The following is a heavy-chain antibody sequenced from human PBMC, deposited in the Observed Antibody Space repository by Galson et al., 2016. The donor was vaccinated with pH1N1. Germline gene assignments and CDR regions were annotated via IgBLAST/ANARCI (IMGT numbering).Heavy chain of an antibody. CDR3: ARVKFTTVESWVDP. Sequence: SVKVSCKASGGTFRNYAVTWVRQAPGQGLEWMAGITPLSSKTNYAQKFQGRVTVTTDESTTTAYMELNSLTSADTALYYCARVKFTTVESWVDPWGQGTLVPVSS. CDR1: GGTFRNYA. J-gene: IGHJ5*02. D-gene: IGHD4-23*01. V-gene: IGHV1-69*05. CDR2: ITPLSSKT.